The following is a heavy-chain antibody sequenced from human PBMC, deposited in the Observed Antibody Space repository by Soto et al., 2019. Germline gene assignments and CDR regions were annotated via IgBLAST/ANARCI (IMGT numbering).Heavy chain of an antibody. CDR3: ARKVVGSTSRPDYWYFDL. CDR2: ISGGGDAT. J-gene: IGHJ2*01. D-gene: IGHD2-21*01. CDR1: GFTFINYA. Sequence: EVQLLESGGDSVEPGGSVRLSCAGSGFTFINYAMNWVRQATGKGLVWVSTISGGGDATFFADSVRGRFTFSRDNSKNTVTLQMNSLGVDDTAVYYCARKVVGSTSRPDYWYFDLWGRGTLVTVSS. V-gene: IGHV3-23*01.